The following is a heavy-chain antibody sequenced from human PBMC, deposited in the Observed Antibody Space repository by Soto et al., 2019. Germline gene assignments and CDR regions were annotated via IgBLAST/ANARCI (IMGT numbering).Heavy chain of an antibody. Sequence: SETLSLTCTVSGGSLSSSSYYWGWIRQPPGKRLEWIGSIYYSGSTYYNPSLKSRVTISVDTSKNQFSLKLSSVTAADTAVYYCARSHYYDSSGYYLLLDYWGQGTLVTVS. D-gene: IGHD3-22*01. V-gene: IGHV4-39*01. CDR2: IYYSGST. J-gene: IGHJ4*02. CDR1: GGSLSSSSYY. CDR3: ARSHYYDSSGYYLLLDY.